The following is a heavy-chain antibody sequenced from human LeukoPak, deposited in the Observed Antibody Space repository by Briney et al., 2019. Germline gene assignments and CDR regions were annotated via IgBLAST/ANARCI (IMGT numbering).Heavy chain of an antibody. CDR2: ISGSGGST. CDR3: AKAQGDTVVYPFDY. D-gene: IGHD2-8*02. CDR1: GFTFSRHA. V-gene: IGHV3-23*01. J-gene: IGHJ4*02. Sequence: HPGGYLRLSCAASGFTFSRHAMSWVRQAPGKGLEWVSSISGSGGSTYYAGSVKGRFTISRDNSKNTLYLQMNSLRAEDTAVHYCAKAQGDTVVYPFDYWGQGTLVTVSS.